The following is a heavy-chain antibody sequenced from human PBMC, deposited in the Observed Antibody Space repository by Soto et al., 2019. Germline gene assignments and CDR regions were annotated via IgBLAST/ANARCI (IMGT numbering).Heavy chain of an antibody. Sequence: QVQLQESGPGLVKPSETLSLNCTVSGGSFTGYYWSWIRQPPGKGLEWIGFIFYNWITNYNPSLRSRGTISLDTSNIQFSLKLSSVTAADTAVYYCARKGLGQFRWFDTWGQGTLVTVSS. V-gene: IGHV4-59*12. D-gene: IGHD3-16*01. CDR2: IFYNWIT. CDR3: ARKGLGQFRWFDT. J-gene: IGHJ5*02. CDR1: GGSFTGYY.